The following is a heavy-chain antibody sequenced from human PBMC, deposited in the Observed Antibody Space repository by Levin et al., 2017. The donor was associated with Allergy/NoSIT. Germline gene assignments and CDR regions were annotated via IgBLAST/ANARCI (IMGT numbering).Heavy chain of an antibody. CDR3: ARGGGSSYYGIDS. J-gene: IGHJ4*02. CDR1: GGSVNTRTSY. D-gene: IGHD3-22*01. CDR2: IYYSGTT. V-gene: IGHV4-61*01. Sequence: SETLSLTCVVSGGSVNTRTSYWSWIRQSPGTGLEWIGYIYYSGTTNYNRSLRSRITISLDKSENQFSLEVRSVTAADMGLYYCARGGGSSYYGIDSWGQGILVTVSS.